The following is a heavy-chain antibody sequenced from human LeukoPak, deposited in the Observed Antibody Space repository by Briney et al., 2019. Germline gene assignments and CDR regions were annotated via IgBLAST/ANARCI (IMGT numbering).Heavy chain of an antibody. D-gene: IGHD6-13*01. V-gene: IGHV1-46*01. CDR1: GYTFTSYY. J-gene: IGHJ4*02. CDR3: ARESSSWYGDY. Sequence: GASVKVSCKASGYTFTSYYMHWVRQAPGQGLEWMGIINPSGGSTSYAQKFQGRVTMTRDTSTSTVYMELSSLRSEDTAVYYYARESSSWYGDYWGQGTLVTVSS. CDR2: INPSGGST.